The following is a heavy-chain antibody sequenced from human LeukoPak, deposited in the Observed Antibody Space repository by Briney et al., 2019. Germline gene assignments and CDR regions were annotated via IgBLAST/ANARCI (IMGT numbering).Heavy chain of an antibody. CDR1: GFSVSSNY. V-gene: IGHV3-66*01. Sequence: GGSLRLSCAASGFSVSSNYLSWVRQAPGKGLEWVSVIYNGGNTYYADSVKGRFTLSSDNSKNTLYPQMNSLTAEDTAVYYCARGMSGYSSYDYWGQGILVTVSS. D-gene: IGHD5-12*01. CDR2: IYNGGNT. J-gene: IGHJ4*02. CDR3: ARGMSGYSSYDY.